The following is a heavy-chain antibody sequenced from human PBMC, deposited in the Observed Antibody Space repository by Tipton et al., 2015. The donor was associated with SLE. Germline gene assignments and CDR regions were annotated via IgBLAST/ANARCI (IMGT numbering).Heavy chain of an antibody. V-gene: IGHV4-38-2*01. CDR2: IYHSGST. CDR3: ARLESASSFLPPIPDY. D-gene: IGHD3-3*01. CDR1: GYSISSGF. J-gene: IGHJ4*02. Sequence: TLSLTCAVSGYSISSGFWGWIRQPPGKGPEWIGNIYHSGSTYYNPSLKSRVTMSVDTSKNQFSLKLTSVTAADTAVYYCARLESASSFLPPIPDYWGQGTLVTVSS.